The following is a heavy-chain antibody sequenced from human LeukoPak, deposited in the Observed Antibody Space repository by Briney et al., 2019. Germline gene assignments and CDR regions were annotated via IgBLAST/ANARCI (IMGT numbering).Heavy chain of an antibody. CDR3: VRDRDSSIRSNWCDP. D-gene: IGHD6-13*01. CDR2: INPSGGST. J-gene: IGHJ5*02. Sequence: GASVKVSCKASRYTFTGYYMHWVRQAPGQGLEWMGIINPSGGSTSYAQKFQGRVTMTRDTSTSTVYMELSSLRSEDTAVYYCVRDRDSSIRSNWCDPWGQGTLVTVSS. CDR1: RYTFTGYY. V-gene: IGHV1-46*01.